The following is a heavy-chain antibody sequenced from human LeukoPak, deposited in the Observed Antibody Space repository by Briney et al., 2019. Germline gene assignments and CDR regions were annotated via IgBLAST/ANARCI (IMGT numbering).Heavy chain of an antibody. V-gene: IGHV3-21*01. CDR2: ISSSSSYI. D-gene: IGHD6-13*01. Sequence: GGSLRLSCAASAFTFSSYSMNWVRQAPGKGLEWVSSISSSSSYIYYADSVKGRFTISRDNAKNSLYLQMNSLRAEDTAVYYCARGWGAAAATPRGYWGQGTLVTVSS. CDR3: ARGWGAAAATPRGY. J-gene: IGHJ4*02. CDR1: AFTFSSYS.